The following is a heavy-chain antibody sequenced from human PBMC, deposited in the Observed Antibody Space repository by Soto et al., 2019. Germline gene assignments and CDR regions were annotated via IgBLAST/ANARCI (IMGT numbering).Heavy chain of an antibody. D-gene: IGHD4-17*01. CDR1: GGSISSYY. CDR2: IYYSGST. J-gene: IGHJ6*02. Sequence: QVQLQESGPGLVKPSETLSLTCTVSGGSISSYYWSWIRQPPGKGLEWIGYIYYSGSTNYNPSLKSRVTISVDTSKNQFSLKLSSVTAADTAVYYCARGFRDYGDFDGTGIYYYYGMDVWGQGTTVTVSS. CDR3: ARGFRDYGDFDGTGIYYYYGMDV. V-gene: IGHV4-59*01.